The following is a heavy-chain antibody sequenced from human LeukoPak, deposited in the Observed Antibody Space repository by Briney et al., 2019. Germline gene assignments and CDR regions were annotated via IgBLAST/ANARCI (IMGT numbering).Heavy chain of an antibody. J-gene: IGHJ4*02. V-gene: IGHV3-23*01. CDR3: AKDSRTGIAVAGRYPFDY. Sequence: GGSLRLSCAASGFTFSSYAMSWVRQAPGKGLEWISAISGSGGGTYYADSVKGRFTISRDNSKNTLYLQMNSLRAEDTAVYYCAKDSRTGIAVAGRYPFDYWGQGTLVTVSS. CDR2: ISGSGGGT. D-gene: IGHD6-19*01. CDR1: GFTFSSYA.